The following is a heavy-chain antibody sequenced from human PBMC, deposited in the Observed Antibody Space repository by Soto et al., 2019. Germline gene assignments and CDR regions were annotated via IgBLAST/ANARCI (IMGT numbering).Heavy chain of an antibody. CDR1: GFTFSSYA. J-gene: IGHJ4*02. Sequence: PGGSLRLSCAASGFTFSSYAMSWVRQAPGKGLEWASAISGSGGSTYYADSVKGRFTISRDNSKNTLYLQMNSLRAEDTAVYYCAKAYSGYEGANYFDYWGQGTLVTVSS. V-gene: IGHV3-23*01. D-gene: IGHD5-12*01. CDR3: AKAYSGYEGANYFDY. CDR2: ISGSGGST.